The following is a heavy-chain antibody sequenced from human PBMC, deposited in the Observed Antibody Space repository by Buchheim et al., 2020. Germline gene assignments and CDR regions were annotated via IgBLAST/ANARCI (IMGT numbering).Heavy chain of an antibody. J-gene: IGHJ6*04. D-gene: IGHD2-15*01. V-gene: IGHV3-33*01. CDR3: ARGGYVVVVAARKTADGWVYMDV. CDR2: IWYVVSNK. CDR1: GFTFSSYG. Sequence: QVQLVESGGGVVQPGRSLRLSCAASGFTFSSYGMHWVRQAPGKGLEWVAVIWYVVSNKYYADSVKGRFTISRDNSKNTLYLQRNNLRAEDKAVYYCARGGYVVVVAARKTADGWVYMDVWGKGTT.